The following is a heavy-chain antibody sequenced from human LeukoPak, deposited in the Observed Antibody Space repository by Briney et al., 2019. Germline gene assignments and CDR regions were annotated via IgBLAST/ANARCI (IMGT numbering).Heavy chain of an antibody. CDR3: ARRLGITIFGVVPRSSNWFDR. CDR1: GYSISSGYY. J-gene: IGHJ5*02. D-gene: IGHD3-3*01. V-gene: IGHV4-38-2*01. CDR2: IYHSGST. Sequence: KTSETLSLTCAVSGYSISSGYYWGWIRPPPGKGLEWIGSIYHSGSTYYNPSLKSRVTISVDTSKNQFSLKLSSVTAADTAVYYCARRLGITIFGVVPRSSNWFDRWGQGTLVTVSS.